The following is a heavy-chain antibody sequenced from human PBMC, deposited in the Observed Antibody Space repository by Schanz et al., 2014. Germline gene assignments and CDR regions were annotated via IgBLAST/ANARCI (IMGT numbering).Heavy chain of an antibody. Sequence: EVQLLESGGGLVQPGGSLRLSCAGSGFTFSSYAMSWVRQTPGKGLEWVSVISGSGVTIYYADSVKGRFSISRDNGETSVYLQINSLRVEDTAVYYCARGPSQGYSYGHNIGAYYYGMDVGGQGTTVTVSS. CDR1: GFTFSSYA. D-gene: IGHD5-18*01. CDR2: ISGSGVTI. CDR3: ARGPSQGYSYGHNIGAYYYGMDV. J-gene: IGHJ6*02. V-gene: IGHV3-23*01.